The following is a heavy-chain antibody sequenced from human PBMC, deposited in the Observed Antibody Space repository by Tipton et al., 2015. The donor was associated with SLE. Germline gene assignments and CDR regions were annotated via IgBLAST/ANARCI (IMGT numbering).Heavy chain of an antibody. CDR1: GGSISSSNNF. J-gene: IGHJ4*02. Sequence: TLSLTCTVSGGSISSSNNFWGWIRQPPGKGLEWIGNIYHSGTTYYNPSLMSRVTISVDTSKNQFFLRLSSVTAADTAVYYCARRDDYGDRRALDYWGQGTLVTVSS. V-gene: IGHV4-39*07. D-gene: IGHD4-17*01. CDR2: IYHSGTT. CDR3: ARRDDYGDRRALDY.